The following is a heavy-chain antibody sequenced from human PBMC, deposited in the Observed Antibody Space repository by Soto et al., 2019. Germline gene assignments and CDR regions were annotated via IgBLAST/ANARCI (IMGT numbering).Heavy chain of an antibody. Sequence: GGSLRLSCAAFGFTVSSNYMTWVRLAPGKGLEWVSLVYSGGATHYAASVKGRFTISRDNSRNTLYLQMNSLRAEDTAVYYCARDKDGYGYFDYWGQGTLVTVSS. CDR1: GFTVSSNY. D-gene: IGHD5-12*01. CDR2: VYSGGAT. J-gene: IGHJ4*02. V-gene: IGHV3-66*01. CDR3: ARDKDGYGYFDY.